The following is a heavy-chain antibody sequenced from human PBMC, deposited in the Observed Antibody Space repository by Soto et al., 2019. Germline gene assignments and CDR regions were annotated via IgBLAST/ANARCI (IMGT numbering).Heavy chain of an antibody. CDR3: AREGPIRVFNY. CDR1: GYTFTSYA. J-gene: IGHJ4*02. Sequence: ASVKVSCKASGYTFTSYAMHWVRQAPGQRLEWMGWINAGNGNTKYSQKFQGRVTITRDTSASTAYMELSSLRSEDTAGYYCAREGPIRVFNYWSQGTLVTVSS. D-gene: IGHD2-21*01. CDR2: INAGNGNT. V-gene: IGHV1-3*01.